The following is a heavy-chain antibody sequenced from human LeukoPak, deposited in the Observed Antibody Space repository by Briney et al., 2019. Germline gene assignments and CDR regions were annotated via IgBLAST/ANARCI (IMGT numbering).Heavy chain of an antibody. D-gene: IGHD6-19*01. V-gene: IGHV3-48*03. CDR1: GFPFSIYE. Sequence: GGSLRLSCAVSGFPFSIYEMNWVRQAPGKGLEWVSNIGSSGTTRYYADSVKGRFSISRDNAKNSLYLQMNSLGVEDTGVYYCALLAVASDFDYWGQGALVTVSS. J-gene: IGHJ4*02. CDR3: ALLAVASDFDY. CDR2: IGSSGTTR.